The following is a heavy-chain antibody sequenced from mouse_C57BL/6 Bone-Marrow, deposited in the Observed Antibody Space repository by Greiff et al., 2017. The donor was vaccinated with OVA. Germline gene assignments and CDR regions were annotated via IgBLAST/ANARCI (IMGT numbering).Heavy chain of an antibody. D-gene: IGHD2-3*01. Sequence: EVKLMESGPELVKPGASVKMSCKASGYTFTDYNMHWVKQSHGKSLEWIGYINPNNGGTSYNQKFKGKATLTVNKSSSTAYMELRSLTSEDSAVYYCARAGLLRDYWGQGTTLTVSS. V-gene: IGHV1-22*01. CDR2: INPNNGGT. CDR1: GYTFTDYN. CDR3: ARAGLLRDY. J-gene: IGHJ2*01.